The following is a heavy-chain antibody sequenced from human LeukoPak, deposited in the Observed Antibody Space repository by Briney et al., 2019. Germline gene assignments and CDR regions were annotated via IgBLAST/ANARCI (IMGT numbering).Heavy chain of an antibody. J-gene: IGHJ4*02. Sequence: GASLKISCKGSGYSFTSYWIGWVRRMPGKGLKWMGIIYPGDSDARYSPSFQGQVTISADKSINTAYLQWSSLKASDTAMYYCARRRDLYSGSYYPFDYWGQGTLVTVSS. CDR1: GYSFTSYW. CDR3: ARRRDLYSGSYYPFDY. CDR2: IYPGDSDA. V-gene: IGHV5-51*01. D-gene: IGHD1-26*01.